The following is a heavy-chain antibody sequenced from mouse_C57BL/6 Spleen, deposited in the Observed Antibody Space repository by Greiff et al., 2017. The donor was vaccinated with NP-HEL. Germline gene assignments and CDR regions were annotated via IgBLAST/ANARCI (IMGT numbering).Heavy chain of an antibody. CDR1: GFTFSSYT. J-gene: IGHJ2*01. CDR2: ISGGGGNT. CDR3: ARGDEGDFDY. Sequence: DVQLVESGGGLVKPGGSLKLSCAASGFTFSSYTMSWVRQTPEKRLEWVATISGGGGNTYYPDSVKGRFTISRDNAKNTLYLQMSSLRSEDTALYYCARGDEGDFDYWGQGTTLTVSS. V-gene: IGHV5-9*01.